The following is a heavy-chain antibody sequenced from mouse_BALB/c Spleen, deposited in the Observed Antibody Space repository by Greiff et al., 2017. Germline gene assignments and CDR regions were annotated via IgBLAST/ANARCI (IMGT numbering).Heavy chain of an antibody. CDR1: GFNIKDTY. Sequence: EVKLQESGAELVKPGASVKLSCTASGFNIKDTYMHWVKQRPEQGLEWIGRIDPANGNTKYDPKFQGKATITADTSSNTAYLQLSSLTSEDTAVYYCAREEYYYGSSYAMDYWGQGTSVTVSS. V-gene: IGHV14-3*02. D-gene: IGHD1-1*01. CDR2: IDPANGNT. CDR3: AREEYYYGSSYAMDY. J-gene: IGHJ4*01.